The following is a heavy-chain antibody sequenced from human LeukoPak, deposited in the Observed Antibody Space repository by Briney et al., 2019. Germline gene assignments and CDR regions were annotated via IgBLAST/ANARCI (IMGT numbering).Heavy chain of an antibody. V-gene: IGHV3-23*01. Sequence: GGSLTLSCAASGFTFSSYAMSWVRQAPGKGLEWVSAISGSGGSTYYADSVKGRFTISRDNSKNTLYLQMNSLRAEDTAVYYCAKTPLVGATPYYFDYWGQGTLVTVSS. D-gene: IGHD1-26*01. J-gene: IGHJ4*02. CDR1: GFTFSSYA. CDR2: ISGSGGST. CDR3: AKTPLVGATPYYFDY.